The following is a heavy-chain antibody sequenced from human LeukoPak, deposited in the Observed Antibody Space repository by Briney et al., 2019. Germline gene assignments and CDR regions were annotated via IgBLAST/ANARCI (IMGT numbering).Heavy chain of an antibody. D-gene: IGHD6-19*01. CDR2: ISGSGGST. CDR1: GFTFSSYA. V-gene: IGHV3-23*01. J-gene: IGHJ4*02. CDR3: AKDSSGSLYYFDY. Sequence: GGSLRLSCAASGFTFSSYAMSWVRQAPGKGLEWVSAISGSGGSTYYADSVKGRFTVSRDNSKNTLYLQMNSLRVEDMAVYYCAKDSSGSLYYFDYWGQGALVTASS.